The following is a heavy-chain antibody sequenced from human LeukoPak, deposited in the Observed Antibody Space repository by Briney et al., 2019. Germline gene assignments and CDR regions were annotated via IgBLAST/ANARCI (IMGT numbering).Heavy chain of an antibody. CDR1: GFTFSSSG. D-gene: IGHD5-12*01. CDR2: ISYDGSNR. J-gene: IGHJ4*02. V-gene: IGHV3-30*02. Sequence: GGSLRLSCAASGFTFSSSGMHWVRQAPGKGLEWVAFISYDGSNRYYADSVKGRFTISRDDSKNTLYLQMNSLRAEDTAVYYCAKETRGSYSDYWGQGTLVTVSS. CDR3: AKETRGSYSDY.